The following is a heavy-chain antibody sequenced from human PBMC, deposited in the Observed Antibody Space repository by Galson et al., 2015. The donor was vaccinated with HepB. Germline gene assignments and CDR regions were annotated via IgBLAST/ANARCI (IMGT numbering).Heavy chain of an antibody. J-gene: IGHJ4*02. CDR1: GGTFSSYA. D-gene: IGHD4-17*01. CDR2: IIPIFGTA. V-gene: IGHV1-69*13. Sequence: SVKVSCKASGGTFSSYAISWVRQAPGQGLEWMGGIIPIFGTANYAQKFQGRVTITADESTSTAYMELSSLRSEDTAVYYCASLTETTVTPFDYWGQGTLVTVSS. CDR3: ASLTETTVTPFDY.